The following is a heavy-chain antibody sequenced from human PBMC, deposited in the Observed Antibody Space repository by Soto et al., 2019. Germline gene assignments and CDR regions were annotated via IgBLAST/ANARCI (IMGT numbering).Heavy chain of an antibody. CDR3: ARAHLRVTIEGYYYYGMDV. CDR2: IYYSGST. J-gene: IGHJ6*04. V-gene: IGHV4-31*03. D-gene: IGHD4-4*01. Sequence: QVQLQESGPGLVKPSQTLSLTCTVSGGSISSGGYYWSWIRQHPGKGLEWIGYIYYSGSTYYNPSLKSRVTISVDASKNQCSLKLSSVTAADTAVYYCARAHLRVTIEGYYYYGMDVWGKGTTVTVSS. CDR1: GGSISSGGYY.